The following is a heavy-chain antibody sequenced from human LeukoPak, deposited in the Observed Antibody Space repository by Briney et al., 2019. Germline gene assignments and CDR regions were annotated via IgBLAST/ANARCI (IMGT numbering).Heavy chain of an antibody. J-gene: IGHJ4*02. CDR3: VRDPSEAADFFFDS. V-gene: IGHV4-38-2*02. Sequence: PSETLSLTCTVSHYFISDGAFWGWIRQPPGKGLEWVANVNHRGITFYNPSLESRVAISVDTSKNKFFLRVTSVTAEDTAIYYCVRDPSEAADFFFDSWGQGTLVTVSS. CDR2: VNHRGIT. D-gene: IGHD2-21*02. CDR1: HYFISDGAF.